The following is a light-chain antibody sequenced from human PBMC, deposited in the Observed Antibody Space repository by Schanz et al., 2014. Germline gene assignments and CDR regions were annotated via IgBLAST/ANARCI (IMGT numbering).Light chain of an antibody. V-gene: IGKV3-20*01. J-gene: IGKJ1*01. CDR1: QGVSGSY. Sequence: EIVLTQSPGTLSLSPGERATLSCRASQGVSGSYLAWYQQKPGQAPRLLIYGASSRATGIPDRFSGSGSGTDFTLTISRLEPEDFAVYYCQHYSLSPLFGQGTKVDI. CDR3: QHYSLSPL. CDR2: GAS.